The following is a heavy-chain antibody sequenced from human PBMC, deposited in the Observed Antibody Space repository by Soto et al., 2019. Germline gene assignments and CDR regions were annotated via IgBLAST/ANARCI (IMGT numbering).Heavy chain of an antibody. CDR1: GFTFSGYA. CDR2: TSYDENYK. V-gene: IGHV3-30*04. Sequence: QVQLVESGGGVVQPGRSLRLSCAASGFTFSGYAMHWVRQAPGKGLEWVAATSYDENYKYYADSVKGRFTISRDTSKNTLFLQMNGLRSEYTSVYYCARQCGSAGIWYFASWGQGSLVTVSS. D-gene: IGHD2-15*01. J-gene: IGHJ4*02. CDR3: ARQCGSAGIWYFAS.